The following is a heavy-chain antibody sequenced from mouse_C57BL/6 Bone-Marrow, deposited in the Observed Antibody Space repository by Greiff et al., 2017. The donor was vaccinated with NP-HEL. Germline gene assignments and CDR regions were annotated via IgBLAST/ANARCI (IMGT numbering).Heavy chain of an antibody. CDR3: ASLYGNYPYYFDY. CDR1: GYSITSGYY. J-gene: IGHJ2*01. Sequence: ESGPGLVKPSQSLSLTCSVTGYSITSGYYWNWIRQFPGNKLEWMGYISYDGSNNYNPSLKNRISITRDTSKNQFFLKLNSVTTEDTATYYCASLYGNYPYYFDYWGQGTTLTVSS. D-gene: IGHD2-1*01. CDR2: ISYDGSN. V-gene: IGHV3-6*01.